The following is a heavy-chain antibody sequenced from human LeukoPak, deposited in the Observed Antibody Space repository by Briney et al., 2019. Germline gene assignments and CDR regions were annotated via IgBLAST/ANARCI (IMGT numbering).Heavy chain of an antibody. D-gene: IGHD3-10*01. V-gene: IGHV4-4*07. CDR3: VGEITMVRGPHLPLDY. Sequence: PSETLSLTCTVSGGSISSYYWSWIRQPAGKGLEWIGRIYTSGSTNYNPSLKSRVTMSVDTSKNQFSLKLSSVTAADTAVYYCVGEITMVRGPHLPLDYWGQGTLVTVSS. J-gene: IGHJ4*02. CDR1: GGSISSYY. CDR2: IYTSGST.